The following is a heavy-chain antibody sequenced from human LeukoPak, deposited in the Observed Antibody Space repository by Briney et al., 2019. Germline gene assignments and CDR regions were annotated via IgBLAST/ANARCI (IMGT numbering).Heavy chain of an antibody. V-gene: IGHV1-2*06. CDR2: INPNSGGT. D-gene: IGHD5-12*01. Sequence: ASVKVSCKASGYTFTSYYMHWVRQAPGQGLEWMGRINPNSGGTNYAQKFQGRVTMTRDTSISTAYMELSRLRSDDTAVYYCAGEYSKVSLDYWGQGTLVTVSS. J-gene: IGHJ4*02. CDR1: GYTFTSYY. CDR3: AGEYSKVSLDY.